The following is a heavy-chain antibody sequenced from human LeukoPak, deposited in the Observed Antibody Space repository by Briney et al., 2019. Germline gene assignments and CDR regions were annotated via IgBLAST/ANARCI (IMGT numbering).Heavy chain of an antibody. Sequence: GGSLRLSCAASGFTFSSYSMNWVRQAPGKGLEWVSSISSSSSYIYYADSVKGRFTISRDNSKEIVYLQMNSLRTEDTAVYYCAKDWEAYCGGDCYSALDYWDQGTLVTVSS. V-gene: IGHV3-21*01. CDR3: AKDWEAYCGGDCYSALDY. D-gene: IGHD2-21*01. CDR1: GFTFSSYS. CDR2: ISSSSSYI. J-gene: IGHJ4*02.